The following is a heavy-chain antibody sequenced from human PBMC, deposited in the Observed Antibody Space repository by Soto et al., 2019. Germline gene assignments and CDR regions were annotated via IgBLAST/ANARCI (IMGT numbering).Heavy chain of an antibody. CDR3: ARRSGYFDY. D-gene: IGHD7-27*01. CDR1: GGSISSSSYY. CDR2: IYYSGST. Sequence: SETLSLTCTVAGGSISSSSYYWGWIRQPPGKGLEWIGSIYYSGSTYYNPSFKSRVTISVDTSKNQFPLKLSSVPAADTAVYYCARRSGYFDYWGQGTLVTVSS. V-gene: IGHV4-39*01. J-gene: IGHJ4*02.